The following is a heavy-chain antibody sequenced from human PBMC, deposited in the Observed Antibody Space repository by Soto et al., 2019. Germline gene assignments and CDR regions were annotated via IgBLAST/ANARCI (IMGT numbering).Heavy chain of an antibody. J-gene: IGHJ4*02. V-gene: IGHV4-31*03. CDR3: ARVRDGYNEDY. D-gene: IGHD5-12*01. CDR2: IYYSGST. CDR1: GGSISSGGYY. Sequence: QVQLQESGPGLVKPSQTLSLICTVSGGSISSGGYYWSWIRQHPGKGLEWIGYIYYSGSTYYNPSLQSRVTISVDPSKNQFSLKLSSVTAADTAVYYCARVRDGYNEDYWGQGTLVTVSS.